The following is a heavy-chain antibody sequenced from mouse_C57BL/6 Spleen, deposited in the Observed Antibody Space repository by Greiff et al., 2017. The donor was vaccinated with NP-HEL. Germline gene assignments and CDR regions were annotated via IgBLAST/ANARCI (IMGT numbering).Heavy chain of an antibody. CDR2: IWTGGGT. J-gene: IGHJ4*01. D-gene: IGHD1-1*01. CDR3: ARNKGYGSSFGAMDY. V-gene: IGHV2-9-1*01. Sequence: VQVVESGPGLVAPSQSLSITCTVSGFSLTSYAISWVRQPPGKGLEWLGVIWTGGGTNYNSALKSRLSISKDNSKSQVFLKMNSLQTDDTARYYCARNKGYGSSFGAMDYWGQGTSVTVSS. CDR1: GFSLTSYA.